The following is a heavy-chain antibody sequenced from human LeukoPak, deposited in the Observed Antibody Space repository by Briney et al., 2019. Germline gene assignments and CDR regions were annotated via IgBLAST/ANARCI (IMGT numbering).Heavy chain of an antibody. V-gene: IGHV1-18*01. D-gene: IGHD3-3*01. J-gene: IGHJ6*03. CDR2: ISAYNGNT. CDR3: ARDRLGITLFGADMDV. Sequence: GASVKVSCKASGYTFTSYGISWVRQARGQGLEWMGWISAYNGNTIYAQKLQGRVTMTTDTSTSTAYMELRSLRSDDTAVYYCARDRLGITLFGADMDVWGTGTTVTVSS. CDR1: GYTFTSYG.